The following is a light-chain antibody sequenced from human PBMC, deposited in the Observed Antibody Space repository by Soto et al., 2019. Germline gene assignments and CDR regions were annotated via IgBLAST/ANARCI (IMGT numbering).Light chain of an antibody. CDR1: ERLTGN. CDR3: QQYGSSLWT. V-gene: IGKV3-20*01. CDR2: EVS. J-gene: IGKJ1*01. Sequence: EIVMTQSPATLSLSPGERATLSCRASERLTGNLAWYQHRPGQAPRLLIYEVSTRATYIPARFSGSGSGTDFTLTISRLEPEDFAVYYCQQYGSSLWTFGQGTKVDIK.